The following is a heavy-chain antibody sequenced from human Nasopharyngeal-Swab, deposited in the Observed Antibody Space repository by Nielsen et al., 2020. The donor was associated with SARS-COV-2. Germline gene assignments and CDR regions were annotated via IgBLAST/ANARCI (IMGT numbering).Heavy chain of an antibody. D-gene: IGHD5-18*01. CDR1: GFTFSSYS. J-gene: IGHJ6*02. CDR2: ISSSSSTI. Sequence: GESLKISCAASGFTFSSYSMNWVRQAPGKGLEWVSYISSSSSTIYYADSVKGRFTISRDNAKNSLYLKMNSLRAEDTALYYCASLSDTAMVLYGMDVWGQGTTVTVSS. V-gene: IGHV3-48*01. CDR3: ASLSDTAMVLYGMDV.